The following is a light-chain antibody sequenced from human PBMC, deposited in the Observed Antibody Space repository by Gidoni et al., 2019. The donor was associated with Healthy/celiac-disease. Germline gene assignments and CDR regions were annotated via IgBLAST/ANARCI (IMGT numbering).Light chain of an antibody. J-gene: IGKJ1*01. Sequence: DIQMTQSPSTLSASVGDRVTSTCRASQSISSWLAWYQQKPGKAPKLLIYKASSLESGVPSRFSGSGSVTEFTLTISSLQPDDFATYYCQQYNSYPWTFGQGTKVEIK. CDR1: QSISSW. CDR3: QQYNSYPWT. CDR2: KAS. V-gene: IGKV1-5*03.